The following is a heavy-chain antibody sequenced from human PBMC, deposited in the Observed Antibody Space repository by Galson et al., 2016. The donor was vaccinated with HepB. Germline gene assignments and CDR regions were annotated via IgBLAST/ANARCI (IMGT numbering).Heavy chain of an antibody. V-gene: IGHV3-23*01. D-gene: IGHD1-7*01. J-gene: IGHJ2*01. CDR2: ISGTGGTT. Sequence: SLRLSCAASGFNFSSYAMSWVRQAPGKGLEWVSPISGTGGTTYYADSVKGRFTISRDNSNNTLFLQMNSLGAEDTAVYYCAKGTRSSLVGTNAYFDLWGRGTLVTVSS. CDR1: GFNFSSYA. CDR3: AKGTRSSLVGTNAYFDL.